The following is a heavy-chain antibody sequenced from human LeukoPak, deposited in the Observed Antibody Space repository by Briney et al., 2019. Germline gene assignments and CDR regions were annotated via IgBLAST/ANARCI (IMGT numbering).Heavy chain of an antibody. CDR2: ISGRRGST. V-gene: IGHV3-23*01. CDR3: AKENLALGFDY. Sequence: AGVYLSLYCAASTFTFSSFAMSRERHAPGQELVGVSAISGRRGSTYYADSVKGRFTISRDNSKNTLYLQMNSLRAEDTAVYYCAKENLALGFDYWGQGTLVTVSS. D-gene: IGHD1-14*01. CDR1: TFTFSSFA. J-gene: IGHJ4*02.